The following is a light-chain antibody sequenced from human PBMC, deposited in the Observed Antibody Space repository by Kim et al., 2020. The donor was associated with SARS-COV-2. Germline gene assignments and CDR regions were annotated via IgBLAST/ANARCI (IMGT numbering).Light chain of an antibody. CDR2: LHSDGSL. CDR1: SGHSTYA. V-gene: IGLV4-69*02. J-gene: IGLJ2*01. Sequence: QLVLTQSPSASASLGASVKLTCSLNSGHSTYAVAWHQQHPEKGPRYLMKLHSDGSLTKADGIPDRFSGSTSGAERHLSISSLQSEDEADYYCQTWGTGIPVFGGGTKVTVL. CDR3: QTWGTGIPV.